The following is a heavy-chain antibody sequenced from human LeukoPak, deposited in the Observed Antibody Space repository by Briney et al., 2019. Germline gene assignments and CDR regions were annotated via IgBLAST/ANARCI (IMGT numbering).Heavy chain of an antibody. CDR1: GFTFSSYA. Sequence: GGSLRLSCAASGFTFSSYAMSWVRQAPGKGLEWVSAISGSGGSTYYADSVKGRFAISRDNSKNTLYLQMNSLRSEDTAVYYCARISSSWYIKEDYWGQGTLVTVSS. D-gene: IGHD6-13*01. CDR2: ISGSGGST. J-gene: IGHJ4*02. CDR3: ARISSSWYIKEDY. V-gene: IGHV3-23*01.